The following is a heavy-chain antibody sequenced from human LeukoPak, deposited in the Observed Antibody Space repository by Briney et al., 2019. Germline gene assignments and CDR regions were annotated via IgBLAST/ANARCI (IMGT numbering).Heavy chain of an antibody. CDR2: IRYDESNK. CDR1: GFTFSSYG. CDR3: TRRAAALDAFDI. J-gene: IGHJ3*02. Sequence: PGGSLRLSCAASGFTFSSYGMHWVRQAPGKGLEWVAFIRYDESNKYYADSVKGRFTISRDNSKNTLYLQMNSLRAEDTAVYYCTRRAAALDAFDIWGQGTMVTVSS. V-gene: IGHV3-30*02. D-gene: IGHD6-13*01.